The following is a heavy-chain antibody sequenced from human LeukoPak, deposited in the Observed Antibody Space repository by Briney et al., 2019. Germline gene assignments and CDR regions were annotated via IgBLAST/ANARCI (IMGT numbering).Heavy chain of an antibody. CDR3: ARARKYCSGGSCYSEGFDY. D-gene: IGHD2-15*01. CDR1: GGSISSYY. CDR2: IYYSGST. Sequence: SETLSLTCTVSGGSISSYYWSWIRQPPGKGLEWIGYIYYSGSTNYNPSLKSRVTISVDTSKNQFSLKLSSVTAADTAVYYCARARKYCSGGSCYSEGFDYWGQGTLVTVSS. V-gene: IGHV4-59*12. J-gene: IGHJ4*02.